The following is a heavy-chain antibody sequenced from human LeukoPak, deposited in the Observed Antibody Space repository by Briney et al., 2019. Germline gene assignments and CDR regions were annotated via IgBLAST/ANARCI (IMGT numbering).Heavy chain of an antibody. CDR1: GFTFSSYE. V-gene: IGHV3-48*03. Sequence: GGSLRLSCAASGFTFSSYEMNWVRQAPGKGREGVSYISKSGSEIYYADSVKGRFTISRDNAKNSLYLQMNSLRDEDTAMYYCARELKQVSWGDYWGPGTLVTVSS. J-gene: IGHJ4*02. CDR3: ARELKQVSWGDY. D-gene: IGHD3-16*01. CDR2: ISKSGSEI.